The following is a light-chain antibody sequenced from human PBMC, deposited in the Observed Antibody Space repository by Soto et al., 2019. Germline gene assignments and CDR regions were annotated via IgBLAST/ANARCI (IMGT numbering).Light chain of an antibody. J-gene: IGKJ4*01. CDR2: LGS. Sequence: DIVMTQSPLSLPVTPGEPASIACRSSQSLLHSNGYNYLDWYLQKPGQSPQLLIYLGSSRASGVPDRISGSGSGTDFTLKISRVEAEDVGLYYCMQALQIPLTFGGGTKVEIK. V-gene: IGKV2-28*01. CDR3: MQALQIPLT. CDR1: QSLLHSNGYNY.